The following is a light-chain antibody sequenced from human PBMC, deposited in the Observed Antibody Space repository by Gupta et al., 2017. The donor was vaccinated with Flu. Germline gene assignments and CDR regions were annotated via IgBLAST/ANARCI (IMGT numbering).Light chain of an antibody. CDR1: QSIDIW. CDR3: HQYDTYPLT. J-gene: IGKJ4*01. Sequence: PSTLSASVGDRVTITCRASQSIDIWLAWYQQKAGGAPKLLIYKASSLESGVPSRFSGSGSGTEFTLTISSLQPDDFATYYCHQYDTYPLTFGGGTKVEIK. CDR2: KAS. V-gene: IGKV1-5*03.